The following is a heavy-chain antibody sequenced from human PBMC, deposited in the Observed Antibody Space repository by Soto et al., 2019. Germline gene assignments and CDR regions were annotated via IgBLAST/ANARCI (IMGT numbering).Heavy chain of an antibody. V-gene: IGHV1-2*02. J-gene: IGHJ4*02. CDR2: ISPKSGGA. D-gene: IGHD3-9*01. CDR3: ARPPGYISDWYYFDL. CDR1: GYTFTCYY. Sequence: PSVKVSGKASGYTFTCYYMHCVLQAPGHGFEWMGRISPKSGGANYAQKFQGRVTMTWDTSLNTAYMELSSLITEDTAVYYCARPPGYISDWYYFDLWGQGTQVTVSS.